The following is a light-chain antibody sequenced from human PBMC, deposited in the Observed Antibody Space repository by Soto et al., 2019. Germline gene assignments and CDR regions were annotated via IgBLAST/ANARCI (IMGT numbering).Light chain of an antibody. J-gene: IGLJ1*01. CDR1: SSDVGGYNY. CDR3: SSYAGSNNFV. Sequence: QSALTQPPSASGSPGQSVTISCTGTSSDVGGYNYVSWYQQHPGKAPKLMIYEVSERPSGVPDRFSGSKSSNTASLTVSGLQAEDEADYYCSSYAGSNNFVFGTRTKLTVL. V-gene: IGLV2-8*01. CDR2: EVS.